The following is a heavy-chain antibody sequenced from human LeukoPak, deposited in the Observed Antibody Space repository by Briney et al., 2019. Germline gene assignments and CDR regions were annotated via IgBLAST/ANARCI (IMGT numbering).Heavy chain of an antibody. CDR1: GYTFTRYA. V-gene: IGHV7-4-1*02. J-gene: IGHJ4*02. D-gene: IGHD3-16*01. CDR3: ARHDNDDDFDY. CDR2: INMYTANP. Sequence: ASVKVSFKASGYTFTRYAINWLRQAPGQGLEWMGWINMYTANPAYAQGFTERFVFSLDTSVTTAYLQISNLETEDTAVYYCARHDNDDDFDYWGQGTLVTVSS.